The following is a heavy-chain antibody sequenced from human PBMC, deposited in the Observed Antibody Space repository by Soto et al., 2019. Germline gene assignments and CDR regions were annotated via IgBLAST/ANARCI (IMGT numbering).Heavy chain of an antibody. CDR1: GFTFSSYG. CDR2: VSGSGGTT. D-gene: IGHD3-22*01. J-gene: IGHJ4*02. V-gene: IGHV3-23*01. CDR3: AKDLYDSSGRDY. Sequence: EVQLLESGGGLAQPGGSLRLSCAASGFTFSSYGMSWVRQAPGKGLEWVSGVSGSGGTTHYADSVKGRFTISRDNSKNTVYLQMNSLRAEDTAVYYCAKDLYDSSGRDYWGQGTLVTVSS.